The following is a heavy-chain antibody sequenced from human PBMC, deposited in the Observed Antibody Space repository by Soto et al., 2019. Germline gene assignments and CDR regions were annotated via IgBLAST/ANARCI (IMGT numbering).Heavy chain of an antibody. V-gene: IGHV3-13*01. CDR3: ARENSSGWYYYGMDV. Sequence: PGGSLRLSCAASGFTVSSNYMSWVRQAPGKGLEWVSVIGTAGDTYYPGSVKGRFTISRENAKNSLYLQMNSLRAGDTAVYYCARENSSGWYYYGMDVWGQGTTVTVSS. J-gene: IGHJ6*02. CDR2: IGTAGDT. CDR1: GFTVSSNY. D-gene: IGHD6-19*01.